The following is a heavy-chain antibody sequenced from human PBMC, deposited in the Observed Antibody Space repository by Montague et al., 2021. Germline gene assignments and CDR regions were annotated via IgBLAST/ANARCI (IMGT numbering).Heavy chain of an antibody. CDR3: AIDASGSYVGWFNP. D-gene: IGHD3-10*01. J-gene: IGHJ5*02. V-gene: IGHV4-31*03. Sequence: TLSLTCSVTGGSVSTGVYSWSWIPPRPGPGLEWLGYTSLSETTYDYPSLSGRLTRSLLTSRNHLSPQLTSVTAADTAIYYCAIDASGSYVGWFNPWGQGALLSVTS. CDR1: GGSVSTGVYS. CDR2: TSLSETT.